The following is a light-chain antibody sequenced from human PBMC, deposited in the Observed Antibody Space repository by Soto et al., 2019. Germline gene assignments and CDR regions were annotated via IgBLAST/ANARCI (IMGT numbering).Light chain of an antibody. CDR1: QSVSSSF. V-gene: IGKV3-20*01. CDR2: GAS. J-gene: IGKJ5*01. Sequence: EIVLTQSPGTLSLSPGERATLSCRASQSVSSSFLAWYQQKVGQAPRLLIYGASSRATGIPDRFSGSGSGKDFTLTIRRLEPEDFAVYYCQQYGSSPRTFGQGTRLEIK. CDR3: QQYGSSPRT.